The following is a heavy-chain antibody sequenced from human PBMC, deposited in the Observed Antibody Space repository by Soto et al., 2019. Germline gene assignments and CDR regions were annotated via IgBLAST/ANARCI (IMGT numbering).Heavy chain of an antibody. Sequence: QVQLQESGPGLVKPSQTLSLTCTVSGGSISSGGYYWSWIRQHPGKGLEWIGYIYYSGSTYYNPSLQGRVTIXXDXSXTQSSLKLSSVTAADTAVYYCARTYYGDYVTDAFDIWGQGTMVTVSS. CDR2: IYYSGST. V-gene: IGHV4-31*03. CDR3: ARTYYGDYVTDAFDI. D-gene: IGHD4-17*01. J-gene: IGHJ3*02. CDR1: GGSISSGGYY.